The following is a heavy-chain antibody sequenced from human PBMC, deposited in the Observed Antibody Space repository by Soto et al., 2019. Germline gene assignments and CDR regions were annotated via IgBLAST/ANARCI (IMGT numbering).Heavy chain of an antibody. CDR3: AKSLLWFGEFDY. V-gene: IGHV3-23*01. CDR1: GFTFSSYA. Sequence: GGSLRLSCAASGFTFSSYAMSWVRQAPGKGLEWVSAISGSGGSTYYADSVKGRFTTSRDNSKNTLYLQMNSLRAEDTAVYYCAKSLLWFGEFDYWGQGTLVTVSS. J-gene: IGHJ4*02. CDR2: ISGSGGST. D-gene: IGHD3-10*01.